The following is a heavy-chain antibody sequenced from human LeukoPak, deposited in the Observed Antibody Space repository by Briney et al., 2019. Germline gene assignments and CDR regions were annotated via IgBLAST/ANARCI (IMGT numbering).Heavy chain of an antibody. D-gene: IGHD3-10*01. J-gene: IGHJ5*02. V-gene: IGHV1-18*04. CDR2: ISAYNGNT. Sequence: ASVKVSCKASGHTFTSYGISWVRQAPGQGLEWMGWISAYNGNTNYAQKLQGRVTMTTDTSTSTAYMELRSLRSDDTAVYYCARDPGSGSQFSYWFDPWGQGTLVTVSS. CDR3: ARDPGSGSQFSYWFDP. CDR1: GHTFTSYG.